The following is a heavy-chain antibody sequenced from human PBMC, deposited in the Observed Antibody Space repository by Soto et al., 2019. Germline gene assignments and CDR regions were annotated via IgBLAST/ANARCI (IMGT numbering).Heavy chain of an antibody. CDR2: VISASGSV. J-gene: IGHJ1*01. CDR1: GRIFSSFP. Sequence: QVQVVQSGAEVKKPGSSVKISCKASGRIFSSFPTSWVRQVPGQGLEWMGGVISASGSVTYAPKFKGRVTMTAVNAAGIGDMELTSLTSEDTAIYYCARGGSRDAYNYFLDQWGAGTMVTVSS. V-gene: IGHV1-69*06. CDR3: ARGGSRDAYNYFLDQ. D-gene: IGHD1-1*01.